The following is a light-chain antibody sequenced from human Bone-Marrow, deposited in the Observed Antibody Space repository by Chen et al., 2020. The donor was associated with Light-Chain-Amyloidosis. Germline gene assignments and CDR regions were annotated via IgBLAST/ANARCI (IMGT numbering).Light chain of an antibody. CDR2: EVT. Sequence: QSALTQPASVSGSPGQSTTISCTGTSSDVGGDNHVSWYQQHPDKAPKLMIYEVTNRPSWVPDRFSGSKSDNTAFLTISGLQTEDEADYFCSSYTITNTLVFGSGTRVTVL. J-gene: IGLJ1*01. CDR1: SSDVGGDNH. CDR3: SSYTITNTLV. V-gene: IGLV2-14*01.